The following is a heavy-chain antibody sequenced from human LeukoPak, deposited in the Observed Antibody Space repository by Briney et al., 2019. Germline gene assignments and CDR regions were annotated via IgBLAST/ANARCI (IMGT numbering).Heavy chain of an antibody. CDR3: ARSGITIFGVVNSPDY. CDR2: IYYSGST. J-gene: IGHJ4*02. D-gene: IGHD3-3*01. Sequence: SETLSLTCTVSGGSISSSSYSWGWIRQPPGKGLEWIGSIYYSGSTYYNPSLKSRVTISVDTSKNQFSLKLSSVTAADTAVYYCARSGITIFGVVNSPDYWGQGTLVTVSS. V-gene: IGHV4-39*01. CDR1: GGSISSSSYS.